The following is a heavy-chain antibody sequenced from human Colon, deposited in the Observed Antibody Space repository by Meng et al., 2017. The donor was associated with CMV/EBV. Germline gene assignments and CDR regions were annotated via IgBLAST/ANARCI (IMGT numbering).Heavy chain of an antibody. V-gene: IGHV4-59*01. CDR2: IYYIGNT. CDR1: GASISNYY. Sequence: GSLRPSCTVSGASISNYYWSWIRQLPGKGLEWIGYIYYIGNTNYNPSLKSRVTISVDPSKNQFSLKLSSVTAADTGVYYCARETGVHSPYDYYGVDVWGPGTTVTVSS. J-gene: IGHJ6*02. CDR3: ARETGVHSPYDYYGVDV. D-gene: IGHD2-15*01.